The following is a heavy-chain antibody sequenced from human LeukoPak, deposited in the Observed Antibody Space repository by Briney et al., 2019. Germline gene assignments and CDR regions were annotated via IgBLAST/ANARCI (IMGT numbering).Heavy chain of an antibody. Sequence: PGGSLRLSCAASGFPFSDYYMTWVRQAPGKGLEWVSAISSSSAYIYYADSVKGRFTISRDNAENSLYLQMNGLRVEDTAVYFCARGELKATITGLDSWGQGTLVTVSS. V-gene: IGHV3-21*06. D-gene: IGHD5-24*01. CDR3: ARGELKATITGLDS. J-gene: IGHJ4*02. CDR1: GFPFSDYY. CDR2: ISSSSAYI.